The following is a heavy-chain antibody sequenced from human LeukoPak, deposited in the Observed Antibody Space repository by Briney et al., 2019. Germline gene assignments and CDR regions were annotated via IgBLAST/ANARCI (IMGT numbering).Heavy chain of an antibody. CDR1: GYTFTCYY. V-gene: IGHV1-2*02. CDR3: ARGRRLCRREYHMDG. Sequence: GASVKVSCKASGYTFTCYYIHWVRQAPGQGLEWMGWISCNNGGTNYAQKFQGRVTMTRDTSISTVFMEVSRLRSDDTAVYYCARGRRLCRREYHMDGWGKGTTVTVSS. CDR2: ISCNNGGT. D-gene: IGHD2-15*01. J-gene: IGHJ6*03.